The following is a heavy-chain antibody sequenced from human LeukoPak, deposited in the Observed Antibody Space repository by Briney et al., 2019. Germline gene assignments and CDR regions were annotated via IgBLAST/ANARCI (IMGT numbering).Heavy chain of an antibody. D-gene: IGHD4-17*01. V-gene: IGHV1-18*04. Sequence: ASVKVSCKASGYTFTGYYMHWVRQAPGQGLEWMGWINPNNGNTNYAQKLQGRVTMTTDTSTSTAYMELRSLRSDDTAVYYCARVIDYGDLSGWFDPWGQGTLVTVSS. CDR1: GYTFTGYY. CDR2: INPNNGNT. CDR3: ARVIDYGDLSGWFDP. J-gene: IGHJ5*02.